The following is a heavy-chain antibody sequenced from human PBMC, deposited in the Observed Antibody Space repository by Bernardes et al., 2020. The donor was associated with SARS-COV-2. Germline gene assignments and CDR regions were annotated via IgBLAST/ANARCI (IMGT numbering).Heavy chain of an antibody. CDR2: IYNNERT. D-gene: IGHD1-1*01. V-gene: IGHV4-61*03. CDR1: GGSVSSRSSY. CDR3: ARGPIATYGTEHFHD. Sequence: SETLSLTCSVSGGSVSSRSSYWGWIRQPPGKGLDWVAYIYNNERTNYNPSLKSRVTISVDTPKNHFSLKLDSVTAADTAVYYCARGPIATYGTEHFHDWGQGTLVFVSS. J-gene: IGHJ1*01.